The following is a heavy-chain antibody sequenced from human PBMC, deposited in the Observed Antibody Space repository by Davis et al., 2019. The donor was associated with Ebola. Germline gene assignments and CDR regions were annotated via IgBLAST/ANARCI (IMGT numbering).Heavy chain of an antibody. CDR2: ISGSGGST. CDR3: AKGADYYDHSGYPDY. Sequence: GESLKISCAASGFTFSSYAMSWVRQAPGKGLEWVSAISGSGGSTYYADSVKGRFTISRDNSKNTLSLQMNSLRAEDTALYYCAKGADYYDHSGYPDYWGQGTLVTVSS. J-gene: IGHJ4*02. V-gene: IGHV3-23*01. CDR1: GFTFSSYA. D-gene: IGHD3-22*01.